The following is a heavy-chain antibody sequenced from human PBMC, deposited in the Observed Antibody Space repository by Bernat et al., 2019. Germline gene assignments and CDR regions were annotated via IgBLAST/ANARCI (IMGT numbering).Heavy chain of an antibody. CDR2: IRSKAYGGTT. J-gene: IGHJ3*02. CDR1: GFTFGDYA. V-gene: IGHV3-49*05. D-gene: IGHD6-13*01. CDR3: TRNNEQQLVSLGAFDI. Sequence: EVQLVESGGGLVKPGRSLRLSCTASGFTFGDYAMSWFRQAPGKGLEWVGFIRSKAYGGTTEYAASVKGRFTISRDDSKSIAYLQMNSLKTEDTAVYYCTRNNEQQLVSLGAFDIWGQGTMVTVSS.